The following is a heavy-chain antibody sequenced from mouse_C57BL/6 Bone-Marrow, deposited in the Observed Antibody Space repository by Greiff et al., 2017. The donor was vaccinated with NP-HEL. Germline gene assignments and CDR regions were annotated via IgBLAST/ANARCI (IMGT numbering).Heavy chain of an antibody. D-gene: IGHD2-1*01. CDR2: IYPRDGST. CDR3: ARTYGNYLFAY. Sequence: VQLQQSGPELVKPGASVKLSCKASGYTFTSYDINWVKQRPGQGLEWIGWIYPRDGSTKYNEKFKGKATLTVDTSSSTAYMELHSLTSEDSAVYFCARTYGNYLFAYWGQGTLVTVSA. CDR1: GYTFTSYD. V-gene: IGHV1-85*01. J-gene: IGHJ3*01.